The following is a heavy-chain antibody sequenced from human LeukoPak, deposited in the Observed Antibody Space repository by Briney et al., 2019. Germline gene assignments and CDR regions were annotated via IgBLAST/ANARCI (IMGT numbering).Heavy chain of an antibody. D-gene: IGHD4/OR15-4a*01. J-gene: IGHJ3*02. CDR2: IYTSGST. V-gene: IGHV4-61*02. CDR1: GGSISSGSYY. Sequence: PSETLSLTCTVSGGSISSGSYYWSWIRQPAGKGLEWIGRIYTSGSTNYNPSLKSRVTISVDTSKNQFSLKLSPVTAADTAVYYCARSMVVISVFDIWGQGTMVTVSS. CDR3: ARSMVVISVFDI.